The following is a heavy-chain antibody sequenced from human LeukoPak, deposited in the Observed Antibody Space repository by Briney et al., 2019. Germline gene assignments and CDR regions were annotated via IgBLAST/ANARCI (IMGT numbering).Heavy chain of an antibody. CDR1: GGSFSGYY. CDR3: ARGPSPRDGYKGFDY. J-gene: IGHJ4*02. CDR2: INHSGST. V-gene: IGHV4-34*01. D-gene: IGHD5-24*01. Sequence: SETLSLTCAVYGGSFSGYYWSWIRQPPGKGLEWIGEINHSGSTNYNPSLKSRVTISVDTSKNQFSLKLSSVTAADTAVYYCARGPSPRDGYKGFDYWGQGTLVTVSS.